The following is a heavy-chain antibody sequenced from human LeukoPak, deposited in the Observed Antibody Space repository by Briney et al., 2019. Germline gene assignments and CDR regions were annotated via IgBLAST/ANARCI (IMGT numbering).Heavy chain of an antibody. Sequence: GGSLRLSCAASGLKNKSWMSWGRQAPGKGRERVVNIKHDGSERNYLDSVKGRCTISRDNATNSVFLQMKGLRSANMAVYYCAPQQVLEYDLASGGYYFDTWGQGSLVTDPS. D-gene: IGHD2/OR15-2a*01. V-gene: IGHV3-7*01. CDR3: APQQVLEYDLASGGYYFDT. CDR1: GLKNKSW. J-gene: IGHJ4*02. CDR2: IKHDGSER.